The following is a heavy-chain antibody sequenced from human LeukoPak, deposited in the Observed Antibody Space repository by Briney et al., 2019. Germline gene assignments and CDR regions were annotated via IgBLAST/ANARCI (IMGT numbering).Heavy chain of an antibody. V-gene: IGHV3-48*03. CDR2: ISSSGSTI. CDR1: GFTFSSYK. Sequence: GGSLRLSCAAAGFTFSSYKMNWFRQDPGKGLEWVSYISSSGSTIYYADSVKGRFTISRDNAKNSLYLQMNSLRAEDTAVYYCSRERAYYFDYWGQGTPVTVSS. J-gene: IGHJ4*02. CDR3: SRERAYYFDY.